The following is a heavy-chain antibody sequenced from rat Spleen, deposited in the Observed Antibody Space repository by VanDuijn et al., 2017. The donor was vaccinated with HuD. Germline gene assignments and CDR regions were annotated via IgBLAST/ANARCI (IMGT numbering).Heavy chain of an antibody. D-gene: IGHD1-11*01. CDR3: ARLSELRDYFDH. CDR1: GFTFSDYA. V-gene: IGHV5S13*01. J-gene: IGHJ2*01. CDR2: ISPSGVT. Sequence: EVQLVESGGGLIQPGRSLKLSCAASGFTFSDYAMAWVRQAPKKGLEWVAYISPSGVTYYRDSVKGRFTISRDNANNTQYLQMDSLRSEDTATYYCARLSELRDYFDHWGQGVMVTVSS.